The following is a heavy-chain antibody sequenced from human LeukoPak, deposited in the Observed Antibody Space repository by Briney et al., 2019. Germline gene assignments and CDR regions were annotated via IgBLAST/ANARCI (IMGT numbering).Heavy chain of an antibody. CDR3: ATGAYGPPPFDY. CDR2: FDPEDGET. J-gene: IGHJ4*02. CDR1: GYALTELS. V-gene: IGHV1-24*01. D-gene: IGHD4-17*01. Sequence: ASVKVSCKVSGYALTELSMHWVRQAPGKGLEWMGGFDPEDGETIYAQKFQGRVTMTEDTSTDTAYMELSSLRSEDTAVYYCATGAYGPPPFDYWGQGTLVTVSS.